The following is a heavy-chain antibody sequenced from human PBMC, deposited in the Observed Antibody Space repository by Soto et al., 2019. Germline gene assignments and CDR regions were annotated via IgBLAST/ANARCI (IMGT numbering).Heavy chain of an antibody. J-gene: IGHJ4*02. CDR3: ARLYVWGSYRYFDY. D-gene: IGHD3-16*02. V-gene: IGHV4-59*01. CDR2: IYYSGST. CDR1: GGSTSSYY. Sequence: SETLSLTCTVSGGSTSSYYWSWIRQPPGKGLEWIGYIYYSGSTNYNPSLKSRVTISVDTSKNQFSLKLSSVTAADTAVYYCARLYVWGSYRYFDYWGQGTLVTVSS.